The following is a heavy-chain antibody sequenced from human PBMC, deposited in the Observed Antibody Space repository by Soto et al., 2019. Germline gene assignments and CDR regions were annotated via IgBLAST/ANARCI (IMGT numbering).Heavy chain of an antibody. CDR3: ARDREGDLLFVHNWFDP. J-gene: IGHJ5*02. CDR2: ISSSSSYI. Sequence: PGGSLRLSCAASGFTFSSYSMNWVRQAPGKGLEWVSSISSSSSYIYYADSVKGRFTISRDNAKNSLYLQMNSLRAEDTAVYYCARDREGDLLFVHNWFDPWGQGTLVTVSS. V-gene: IGHV3-21*01. CDR1: GFTFSSYS. D-gene: IGHD3-10*01.